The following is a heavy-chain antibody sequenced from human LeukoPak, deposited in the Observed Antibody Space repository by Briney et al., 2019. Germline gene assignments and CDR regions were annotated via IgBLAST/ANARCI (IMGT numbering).Heavy chain of an antibody. V-gene: IGHV1-18*01. CDR1: GYTFSRYG. Sequence: ASVKVSCKAFGYTFSRYGISWVRQAPGQGLEWMGWISAYNGNTNYAQKLQGRVTMTTDTSTSTAYMELRSLRSDDTAVYYCARSEGFSNPFDYWGHGTLVTVSS. D-gene: IGHD1-14*01. CDR2: ISAYNGNT. CDR3: ARSEGFSNPFDY. J-gene: IGHJ4*03.